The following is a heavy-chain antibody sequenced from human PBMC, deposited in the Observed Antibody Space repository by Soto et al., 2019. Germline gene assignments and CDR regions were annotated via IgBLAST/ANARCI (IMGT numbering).Heavy chain of an antibody. D-gene: IGHD3-3*01. Sequence: ASVKVSCKASGYTFTSYGISWVRQAPGQRLEWMGWISAYNGNTNYAQKLQGRVTMTTDTSTSTAYMELRSLRSDDTAVYYCARDLGFGDFWSGYPTAYWGQGTLVTVSS. V-gene: IGHV1-18*01. J-gene: IGHJ4*02. CDR1: GYTFTSYG. CDR2: ISAYNGNT. CDR3: ARDLGFGDFWSGYPTAY.